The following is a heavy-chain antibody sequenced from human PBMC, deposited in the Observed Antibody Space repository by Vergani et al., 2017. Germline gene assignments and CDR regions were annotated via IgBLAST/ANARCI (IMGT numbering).Heavy chain of an antibody. CDR2: ISYDGSNK. D-gene: IGHD3-10*01. J-gene: IGHJ4*02. CDR1: GFTFSSYG. V-gene: IGHV3-30*03. Sequence: VQLVESGGGVVRPGRSLRLSCAASGFTFSSYGMHWVRQAPGKGLEWVAVISYDGSNKYYADSVKGRFTISRDNSKNTLYLQMNSLRAEDTAVYYCAYGSGSYDYWGQGTLVTVSS. CDR3: AYGSGSYDY.